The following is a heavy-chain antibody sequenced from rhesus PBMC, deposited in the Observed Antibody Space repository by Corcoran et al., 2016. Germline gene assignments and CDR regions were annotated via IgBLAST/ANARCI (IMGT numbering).Heavy chain of an antibody. CDR3: AKARGYSGYSSFDY. D-gene: IGHD5-42*01. CDR1: GFTFSSYW. Sequence: EVQLVESGGGLAKPGGSLRLSCAASGFTFSSYWLNWVRQAPGKGLEWVSAINSGGGSTYYADSVKGRFTISRDNSKNTLSLQMNSLRAEDTAVYYCAKARGYSGYSSFDYWGQGVLVTVSS. J-gene: IGHJ4*01. V-gene: IGHV3S25*01. CDR2: INSGGGST.